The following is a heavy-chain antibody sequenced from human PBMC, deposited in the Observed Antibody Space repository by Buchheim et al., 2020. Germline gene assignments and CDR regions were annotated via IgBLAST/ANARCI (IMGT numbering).Heavy chain of an antibody. CDR3: AKEIGGSSSRGLNY. J-gene: IGHJ4*02. CDR2: VSSGGSNT. Sequence: QVHLVESGGGVVQPGRSLRLSCAASGFTFSTYSLHWVRQAPGKGLEWVAVVSSGGSNTYHAESVKGRFTISRDDSENTLYLQMNSLRAEDTAVYYCAKEIGGSSSRGLNYWGQGTL. D-gene: IGHD6-6*01. CDR1: GFTFSTYS. V-gene: IGHV3-30-3*01.